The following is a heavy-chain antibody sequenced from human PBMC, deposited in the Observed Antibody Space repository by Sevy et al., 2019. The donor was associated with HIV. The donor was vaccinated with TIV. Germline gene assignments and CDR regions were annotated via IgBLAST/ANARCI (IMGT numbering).Heavy chain of an antibody. CDR1: GFTLSSYA. J-gene: IGHJ1*01. Sequence: GGSLRLSCAASGFTLSSYAMHWVRQAPGKGLEWVAVISYDGNNKYYVHSVKGRFTISRDNSKNTLYLQMNSLRAEDTAVYYCARDPRITIFGVVIGAEYFQHWGQGTLVTVSS. V-gene: IGHV3-30-3*01. CDR3: ARDPRITIFGVVIGAEYFQH. CDR2: ISYDGNNK. D-gene: IGHD3-3*01.